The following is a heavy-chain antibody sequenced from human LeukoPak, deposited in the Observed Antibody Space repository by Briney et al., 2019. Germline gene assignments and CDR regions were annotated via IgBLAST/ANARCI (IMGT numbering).Heavy chain of an antibody. CDR3: ARGSPNNYDSSGYPY. Sequence: GGSLRLSCAASGFTFSSYWMSWVRQAPGKGLEWVANIKQDGSEKYYVDSVKGRFAISRDNAKNSLSLQMNSLRAEDTAVYYCARGSPNNYDSSGYPYWGQGTLVTVSS. V-gene: IGHV3-7*04. J-gene: IGHJ4*02. CDR1: GFTFSSYW. CDR2: IKQDGSEK. D-gene: IGHD3-22*01.